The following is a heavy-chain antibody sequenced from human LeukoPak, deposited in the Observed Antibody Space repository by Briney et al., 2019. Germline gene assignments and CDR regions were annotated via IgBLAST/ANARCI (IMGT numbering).Heavy chain of an antibody. CDR1: GFTFDDHG. Sequence: PGGSLRLSCAASGFTFDDHGMSWVRQAPGKGLEWVSGINWNGGSTGYADSVKGRFTISRDNAKNSLYLQMNSLRAEDTALYYCARGQSGSPNSEWDVWGKGTTVTVSS. D-gene: IGHD1-26*01. J-gene: IGHJ6*04. CDR2: INWNGGST. V-gene: IGHV3-20*04. CDR3: ARGQSGSPNSEWDV.